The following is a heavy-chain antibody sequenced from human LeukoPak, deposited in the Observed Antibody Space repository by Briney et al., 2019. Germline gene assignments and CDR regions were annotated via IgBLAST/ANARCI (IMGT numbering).Heavy chain of an antibody. D-gene: IGHD3-16*02. CDR1: GFTFGDYA. V-gene: IGHV3-30*02. J-gene: IGHJ4*02. CDR2: IRYDGSNK. Sequence: GGSLRLSCTASGFTFGDYAMSWFRQAPGKGLEWVAFIRYDGSNKYYADFVKGRFTISRDDSKNTLYLQMNSMRAEDTAVYYCAKDLIGWGQGTLVSVSS. CDR3: AKDLIG.